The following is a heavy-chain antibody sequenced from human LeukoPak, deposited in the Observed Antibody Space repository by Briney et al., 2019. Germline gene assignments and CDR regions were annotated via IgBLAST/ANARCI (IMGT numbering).Heavy chain of an antibody. CDR1: GFTFSSYW. Sequence: GGSLRLSCAASGFTFSSYWMSWVRQAPGKGLEWVANIKQDGSVKYYVDSVKGRFTISRYNAKNSLYLQMNSLRAEDTAVYYCARGQRYFDWFDYYYGMDVWGQGTTVTVSS. D-gene: IGHD3-9*01. CDR2: IKQDGSVK. CDR3: ARGQRYFDWFDYYYGMDV. V-gene: IGHV3-7*01. J-gene: IGHJ6*02.